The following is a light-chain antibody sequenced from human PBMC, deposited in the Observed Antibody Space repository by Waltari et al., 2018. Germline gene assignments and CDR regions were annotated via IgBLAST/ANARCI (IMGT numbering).Light chain of an antibody. Sequence: QSALTQPASVSGSPGQSITISCTGTRSDVGTHNYVSWYQQRPGKAPDLIIFDVSNRPSGVSIRFSGSKSGNPASLTISVLQAEDEADYYCNSYTNSGTYVFGSGTKVTVL. J-gene: IGLJ1*01. V-gene: IGLV2-14*03. CDR2: DVS. CDR3: NSYTNSGTYV. CDR1: RSDVGTHNY.